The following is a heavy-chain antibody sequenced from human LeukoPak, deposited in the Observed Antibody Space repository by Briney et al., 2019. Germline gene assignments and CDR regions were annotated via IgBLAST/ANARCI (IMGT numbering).Heavy chain of an antibody. CDR2: ILNSGTTT. CDR1: GFTFSSYE. Sequence: GSLRLSCAASGFTFSSYEMNWVRQAPGEGLEWVSYILNSGTTTYYADSVKGRFTISRDNTTKSLYLQMNSLRAEDTGVYYCARDPPDYWGQGILVTVSS. CDR3: ARDPPDY. V-gene: IGHV3-48*03. J-gene: IGHJ4*02.